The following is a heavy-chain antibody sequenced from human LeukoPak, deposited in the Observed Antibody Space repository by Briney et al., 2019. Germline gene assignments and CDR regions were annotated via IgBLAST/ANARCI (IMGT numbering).Heavy chain of an antibody. D-gene: IGHD4-23*01. Sequence: GESLQISCKGSGYRFTSYWIGWVRQLPGKGLEGMGIIYPGDSDTRYSPSFQGQVTISADKSISAAYLQWSSLKASDTAMYYCARHTNDYGGYGDYWGQGTLVTVSS. V-gene: IGHV5-51*01. CDR3: ARHTNDYGGYGDY. J-gene: IGHJ4*02. CDR2: IYPGDSDT. CDR1: GYRFTSYW.